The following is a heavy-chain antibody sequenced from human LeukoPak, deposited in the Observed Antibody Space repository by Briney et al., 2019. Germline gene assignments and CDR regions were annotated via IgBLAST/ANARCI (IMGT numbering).Heavy chain of an antibody. CDR1: GFTFSDYW. Sequence: PGGSLRLSCAASGFTFSDYWMSWVRQAPGKGLEWVANIKQDGTEKYYVDSVKGRFTISRDNAKNSLYLQMNSLRAEDTAVYYCARDRTCSGGSCYQDFDYWGQGTLVTVSS. V-gene: IGHV3-7*01. CDR2: IKQDGTEK. J-gene: IGHJ4*02. CDR3: ARDRTCSGGSCYQDFDY. D-gene: IGHD2-15*01.